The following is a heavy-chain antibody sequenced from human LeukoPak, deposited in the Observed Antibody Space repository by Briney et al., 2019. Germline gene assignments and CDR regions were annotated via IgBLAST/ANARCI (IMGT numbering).Heavy chain of an antibody. CDR3: ARARTGDFDN. D-gene: IGHD7-27*01. V-gene: IGHV1-46*01. J-gene: IGHJ4*02. Sequence: ASVKVSCKASGYTFTSYYMHWVRQAPGQGLEWMGIINPSGGSTSYTQKFQGRLTMTRDTSTSTVYMELSSLRSEDTAMYFCARARTGDFDNWGQGTLVTVSS. CDR1: GYTFTSYY. CDR2: INPSGGST.